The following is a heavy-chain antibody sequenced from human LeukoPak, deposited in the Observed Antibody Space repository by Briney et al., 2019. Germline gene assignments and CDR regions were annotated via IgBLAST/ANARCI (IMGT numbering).Heavy chain of an antibody. Sequence: SETLSLTCTVSGGSINSYYWGWIRQPPGKGLEWIGSIYYSGSTYYNPSLKSRVTISVDTSKNQFSLKLSSVTAADTAVYYCARDLGWNVAAARGYWGQGTLVTVSS. CDR3: ARDLGWNVAAARGY. V-gene: IGHV4-39*07. J-gene: IGHJ4*02. D-gene: IGHD6-13*01. CDR1: GGSINSYY. CDR2: IYYSGST.